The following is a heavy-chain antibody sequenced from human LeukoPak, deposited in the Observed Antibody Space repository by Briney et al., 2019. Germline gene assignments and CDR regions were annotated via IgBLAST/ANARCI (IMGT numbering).Heavy chain of an antibody. CDR3: ARDPRGPTGFDSSGRDTFDY. V-gene: IGHV3-21*01. CDR1: GFTFSSYS. Sequence: GGSLRLSCAASGFTFSSYSMNWVRQAPGKWLEWVSSISSSSSYIYYADSMKGRFTISRDNAKNTLYLQMNSLRLEDTAVYYCARDPRGPTGFDSSGRDTFDYWGQGTLVTV. D-gene: IGHD3-22*01. CDR2: ISSSSSYI. J-gene: IGHJ4*02.